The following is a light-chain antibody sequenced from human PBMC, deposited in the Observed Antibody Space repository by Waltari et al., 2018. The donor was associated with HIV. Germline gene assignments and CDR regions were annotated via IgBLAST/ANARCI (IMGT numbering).Light chain of an antibody. J-gene: IGLJ1*01. CDR1: DSDVGGYNS. V-gene: IGLV2-11*01. Sequence: QSALTQPRSVSGSPGQSVTISCTGTDSDVGGYNSVSWYQHHPGKAPKLIIYDVNKRPSGAPYRFSGSKSGNTASLTISGLQAEDEADYYCSSYAGSPPYVFGTGTKVTVL. CDR3: SSYAGSPPYV. CDR2: DVN.